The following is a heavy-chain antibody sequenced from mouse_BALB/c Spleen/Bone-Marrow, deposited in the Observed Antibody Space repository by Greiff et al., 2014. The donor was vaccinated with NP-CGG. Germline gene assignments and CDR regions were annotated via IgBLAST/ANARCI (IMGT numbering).Heavy chain of an antibody. J-gene: IGHJ4*01. CDR3: ARWDYAMDY. CDR1: GYAFTNYL. CDR2: INPGSGGT. V-gene: IGHV1-54*01. Sequence: QVQLKESGAELVRPGTSVKVSCKASGYAFTNYLIEWVKQRSGQGLEWIGVINPGSGGTNYNEKFKGKATLTADKSSSTAYMQLSSLTSDDSAVYFCARWDYAMDYWGQGTSVTVSS.